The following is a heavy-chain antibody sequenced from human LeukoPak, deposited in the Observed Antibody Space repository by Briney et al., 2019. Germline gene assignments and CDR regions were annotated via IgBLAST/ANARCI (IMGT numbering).Heavy chain of an antibody. CDR3: ARDQGDAFDI. CDR2: ISSSSSYI. CDR1: GFAFSSYS. V-gene: IGHV3-21*04. J-gene: IGHJ3*02. Sequence: GGSLRLSCAASGFAFSSYSMNWVRQAPGKGLEWVSSISSSSSYIYYADSVKGRFTISRDNAKNSLYLQMNSLRSDDTAVYYCARDQGDAFDIWGQGTMATVSS.